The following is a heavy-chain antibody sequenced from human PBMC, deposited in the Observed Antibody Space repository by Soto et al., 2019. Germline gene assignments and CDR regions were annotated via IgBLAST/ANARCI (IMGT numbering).Heavy chain of an antibody. CDR1: GYTFTGYF. CDR2: INPNSGGT. CDR3: AGNYYDSSGYNYVDY. V-gene: IGHV1-2*02. Sequence: ASVKVSCKASGYTFTGYFMHWVRQAPGQGLGWMGWINPNSGGTNYAQKFQGRVTMTRDTSISTAYMELSRLRSDDTAVYYCAGNYYDSSGYNYVDYWGQGTLVTVSS. D-gene: IGHD3-22*01. J-gene: IGHJ4*02.